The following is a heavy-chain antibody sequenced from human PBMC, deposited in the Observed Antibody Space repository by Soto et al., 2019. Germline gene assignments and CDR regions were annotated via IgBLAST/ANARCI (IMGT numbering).Heavy chain of an antibody. D-gene: IGHD4-17*01. V-gene: IGHV4-30-4*01. Sequence: QVQLQESGPGLVKPSQTLSLTCTVSGGSISSGDYYWSWIRQPPGKGLEWIGYVYYSGSTYYNPSHQSRVTISADTSKNQFSLTLSAVTAADTAVYYCAREIQAVTSNFDYWGQGSLVTVSS. CDR3: AREIQAVTSNFDY. J-gene: IGHJ4*02. CDR2: VYYSGST. CDR1: GGSISSGDYY.